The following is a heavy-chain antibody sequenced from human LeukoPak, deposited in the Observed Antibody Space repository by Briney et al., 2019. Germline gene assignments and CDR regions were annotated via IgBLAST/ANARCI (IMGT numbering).Heavy chain of an antibody. CDR3: AREIGNVFDI. D-gene: IGHD3-10*01. J-gene: IGHJ3*02. CDR1: GFTFSNHW. CDR2: IKEDGSEK. Sequence: GGSLRLSCVVSGFTFSNHWMTWVRQAPGKRPEWVGNIKEDGSEKYYVDSVKGRFTISRDNAKNSLYLQMNSLRAEDTAVYYCAREIGNVFDIWGQGTMVTVSS. V-gene: IGHV3-7*01.